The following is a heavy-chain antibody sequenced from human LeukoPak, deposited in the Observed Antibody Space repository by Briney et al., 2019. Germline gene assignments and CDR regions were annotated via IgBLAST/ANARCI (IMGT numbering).Heavy chain of an antibody. D-gene: IGHD4-23*01. Sequence: SETLSLTCTVSGGSISSSSYYWGWIRQPPGKGLEWIGSIYYSGSTYYNPSLKSRVTISVDTSKNQFSLKLSSVTAADTAVYYCVSLPDYGGNSDGYWGQGTLATVSS. CDR1: GGSISSSSYY. V-gene: IGHV4-39*01. J-gene: IGHJ4*02. CDR2: IYYSGST. CDR3: VSLPDYGGNSDGY.